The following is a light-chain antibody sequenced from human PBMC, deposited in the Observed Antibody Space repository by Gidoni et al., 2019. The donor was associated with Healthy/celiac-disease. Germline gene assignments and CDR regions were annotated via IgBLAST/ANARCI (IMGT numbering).Light chain of an antibody. CDR2: DAS. CDR3: QQRSNWPT. V-gene: IGKV3-11*01. Sequence: EIVLTQSPATLSLSPGERATLSCSASQSVSRYLAWYQQKPGQAPRLLIYDASNRATGIPARFSGSGSGTDFTLTISSLEPEDFAVYYCQQRSNWPTFGQGTKVEIK. J-gene: IGKJ1*01. CDR1: QSVSRY.